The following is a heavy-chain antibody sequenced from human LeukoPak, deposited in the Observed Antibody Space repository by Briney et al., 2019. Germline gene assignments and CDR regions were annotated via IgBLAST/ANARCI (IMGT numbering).Heavy chain of an antibody. V-gene: IGHV3-30-3*01. J-gene: IGHJ3*02. D-gene: IGHD3-16*01. CDR2: ISSHGHSQ. Sequence: GGSLRLSCAASGLTFSSSVIHWVRQAPGKRLEWVAVISSHGHSQYYADSVKDRFTISRDNSKNTQYLQINSLREDDTAIYYCARERGVLDAFDIWGQGTIVTVFS. CDR1: GLTFSSSV. CDR3: ARERGVLDAFDI.